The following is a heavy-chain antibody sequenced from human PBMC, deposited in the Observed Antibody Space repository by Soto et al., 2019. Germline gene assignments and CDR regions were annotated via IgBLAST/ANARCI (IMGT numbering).Heavy chain of an antibody. V-gene: IGHV3-21*01. CDR3: ARDVTLVRDHDAFDI. CDR1: GFTFSSYS. CDR2: SSGSGNSI. J-gene: IGHJ3*02. Sequence: EVQLVESGGGLVKPGGSLRLSCAASGFTFSSYSMNWVRQAPGKGLEWVSSSSGSGNSIYSADSVKGRFTFSRDNAKNSLYLQMNSLRAEDTAVYYCARDVTLVRDHDAFDIWGQGTMVTVSS. D-gene: IGHD1-1*01.